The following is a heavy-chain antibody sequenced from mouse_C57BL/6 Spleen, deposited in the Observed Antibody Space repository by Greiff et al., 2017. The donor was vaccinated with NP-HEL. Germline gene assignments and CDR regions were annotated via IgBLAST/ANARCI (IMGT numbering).Heavy chain of an antibody. CDR1: GYTFTDYY. J-gene: IGHJ4*01. CDR2: INPYNGGT. CDR3: ARRGSSPRAMDY. Sequence: EVKLVESGPVLVKPGASVKMSCKASGYTFTDYYMNWVKQSHGKSLEWIGVINPYNGGTSYNQKFKGKATLTVDKSSSTAYMELNSLTSEDSAVDYCARRGSSPRAMDYWGQGTSVTVSS. D-gene: IGHD1-1*01. V-gene: IGHV1-19*01.